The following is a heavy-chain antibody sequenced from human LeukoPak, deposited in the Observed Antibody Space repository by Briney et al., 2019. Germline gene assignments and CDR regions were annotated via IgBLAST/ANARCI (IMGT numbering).Heavy chain of an antibody. CDR1: GFTFRSYE. CDR2: IWYDGSNK. CDR3: ARDGSFWSGYPYFFDY. Sequence: GGSLRLSCAASGFTFRSYEMNWVRQAPGKGLEWVGIIWYDGSNKYYADSVKGRFTISRDNSKNTLYLQVNSLRAEDTAVYYCARDGSFWSGYPYFFDYWGQGTLVTVSS. J-gene: IGHJ4*02. V-gene: IGHV3-33*08. D-gene: IGHD3-3*01.